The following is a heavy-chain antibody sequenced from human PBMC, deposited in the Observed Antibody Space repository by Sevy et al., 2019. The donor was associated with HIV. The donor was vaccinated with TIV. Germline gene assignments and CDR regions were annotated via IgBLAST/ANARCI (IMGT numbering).Heavy chain of an antibody. CDR3: AKDKGGGYWDYFDY. V-gene: IGHV3-9*01. CDR1: GFTFDDYA. CDR2: IIWNSGSI. D-gene: IGHD3-22*01. J-gene: IGHJ4*02. Sequence: GGSLRLSCAASGFTFDDYAMHWVRQAPGKGLEWVSGIIWNSGSIGYAATVKGRFTIYRDNAKNYLYLKMNSLRAEDTALYYCAKDKGGGYWDYFDYWGQGTLVTVSS.